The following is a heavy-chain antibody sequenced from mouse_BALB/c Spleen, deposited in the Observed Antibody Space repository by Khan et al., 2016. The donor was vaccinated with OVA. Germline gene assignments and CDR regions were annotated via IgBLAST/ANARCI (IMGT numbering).Heavy chain of an antibody. CDR2: INTYTGEP. Sequence: QIQLVQSGPELKKPGETVKISCKAPGYTFTNYGMNWVKQAPGKGLKWMGWINTYTGEPTYADDFKGRFAFSLETSASTAYLQINNLKNEDTATXFCTRRISYFALDYWGQGTSVTVSP. CDR3: TRRISYFALDY. V-gene: IGHV9-3-1*01. J-gene: IGHJ4*01. D-gene: IGHD2-4*01. CDR1: GYTFTNYG.